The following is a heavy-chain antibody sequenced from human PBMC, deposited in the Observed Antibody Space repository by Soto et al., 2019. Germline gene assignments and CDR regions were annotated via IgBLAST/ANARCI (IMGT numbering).Heavy chain of an antibody. CDR2: IYWDDDK. V-gene: IGHV2-5*02. Sequence: QITLKESGPTLVKPTQTLTLTCTFSGFSLSTSGVGVGWIRQPPGKALEWLALIYWDDDKRYSPSLKSRLTITKDTSKNQVVLTMTKMDPVDTATYYCAHSSCSGGSCYGGWFDPWGQGTLVTVSS. J-gene: IGHJ5*02. D-gene: IGHD2-15*01. CDR3: AHSSCSGGSCYGGWFDP. CDR1: GFSLSTSGVG.